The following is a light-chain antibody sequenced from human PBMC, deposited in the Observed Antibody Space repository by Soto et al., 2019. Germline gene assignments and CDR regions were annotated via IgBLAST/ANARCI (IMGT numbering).Light chain of an antibody. J-gene: IGKJ4*01. CDR3: QQIYSAPLT. Sequence: DIQMTQSPSSLSASVGDRVTITCRASQSITTYLNWYRQKPGKAPKLLIYAASSLQSGVPSRFSGSGSHTECTLSISRLQPEDFATYFCQQIYSAPLTFGGGTKVEIK. CDR2: AAS. V-gene: IGKV1-39*01. CDR1: QSITTY.